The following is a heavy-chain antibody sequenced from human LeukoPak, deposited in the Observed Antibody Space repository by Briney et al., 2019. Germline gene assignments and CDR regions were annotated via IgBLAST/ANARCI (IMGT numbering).Heavy chain of an antibody. V-gene: IGHV3-53*04. CDR2: IYSGGST. Sequence: GGSLRLSRAASGFSVSSNYMSWVRQAPGKGLEWVSVIYSGGSTYYADSVKGRFTISRHSSKSTLYLEMNSLSAEDTAVYYCVRDHANWGQGTLVTVSS. J-gene: IGHJ4*02. CDR1: GFSVSSNY. CDR3: VRDHAN.